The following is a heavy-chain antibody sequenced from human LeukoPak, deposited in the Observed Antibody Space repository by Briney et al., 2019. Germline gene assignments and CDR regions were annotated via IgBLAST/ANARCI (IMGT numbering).Heavy chain of an antibody. V-gene: IGHV3-30-3*01. CDR3: HLWSGYDADY. D-gene: IGHD3-3*01. J-gene: IGHJ4*02. CDR1: GFTFSSYA. Sequence: QPGRSLRLSCAASGFTFSSYAMHWVRQAPGKGLEWVAVISYDGSNKYYADSVKGRFTISRDNSKNTLYLQMNSLRAEDTAVYYCHLWSGYDADYWGQGTLVTVSS. CDR2: ISYDGSNK.